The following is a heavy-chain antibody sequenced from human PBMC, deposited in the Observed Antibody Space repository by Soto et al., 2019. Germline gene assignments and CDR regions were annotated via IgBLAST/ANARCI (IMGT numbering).Heavy chain of an antibody. V-gene: IGHV3-33*01. CDR2: IWHDGRNK. CDR3: TRAAIKGEELDN. CDR1: GFTFNNYG. J-gene: IGHJ4*02. D-gene: IGHD1-1*01. Sequence: QVQLVESGGGVVQPGRSLRLSCAASGFTFNNYGMHWVRQAPGKGLEWVALIWHDGRNKGYADSVKGRFTISRDNSKNTWNLQMYSLRVQETAVCYSTRAAIKGEELDNWGQGTQFTFSS.